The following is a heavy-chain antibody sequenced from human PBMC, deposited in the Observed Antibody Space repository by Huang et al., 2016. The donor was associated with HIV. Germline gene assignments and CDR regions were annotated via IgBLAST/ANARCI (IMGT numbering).Heavy chain of an antibody. J-gene: IGHJ1*01. V-gene: IGHV3-23*01. Sequence: EVQLLESGGGLVQPGGSLRLSCAASGFTFSSYAMRWVPQAPGEGRGWLSGIRGSGGSTYYADSVKGRFTISRDNSKNTLYLQMNSLRAEDTAVYYCAKPPSISSKYFQHWGQGTLVTVSS. D-gene: IGHD3-3*02. CDR2: IRGSGGST. CDR1: GFTFSSYA. CDR3: AKPPSISSKYFQH.